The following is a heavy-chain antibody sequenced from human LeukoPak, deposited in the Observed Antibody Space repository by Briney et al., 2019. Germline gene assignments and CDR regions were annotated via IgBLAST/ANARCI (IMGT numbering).Heavy chain of an antibody. CDR2: IRYDGVNK. V-gene: IGHV3-30*02. CDR3: AKEGGIPYYDFWSGYSNGGYFDY. CDR1: GFTFSAYG. Sequence: GGSLRLSCATSGFTFSAYGMHWVRQAPGKGLEWVAFIRYDGVNKDYADSVKGRFTLSRDSSRNTLYLQMNSLRAEDTAVYYCAKEGGIPYYDFWSGYSNGGYFDYWGQGTLVTVSS. D-gene: IGHD3-3*01. J-gene: IGHJ4*02.